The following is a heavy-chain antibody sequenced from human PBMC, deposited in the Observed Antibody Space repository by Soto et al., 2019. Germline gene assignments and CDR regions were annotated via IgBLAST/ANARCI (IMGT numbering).Heavy chain of an antibody. V-gene: IGHV4-59*01. CDR1: GGSISSYY. CDR2: IYYSGST. D-gene: IGHD3-9*01. Sequence: SETLSLTCPVSGGSISSYYLSWIRQPPGKGLEWIGYIYYSGSTNYNPSLKSRVTISVDTSKNQFSLKLSSVTAADTAVYCCASSPGLRYFDWFFAFDIWGQGTMVTVSS. CDR3: ASSPGLRYFDWFFAFDI. J-gene: IGHJ3*02.